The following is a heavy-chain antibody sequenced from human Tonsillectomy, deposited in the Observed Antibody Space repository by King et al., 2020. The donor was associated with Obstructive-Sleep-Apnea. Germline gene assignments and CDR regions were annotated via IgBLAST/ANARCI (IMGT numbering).Heavy chain of an antibody. CDR1: GFSLNNARMG. Sequence: TLKESGPVLVKPTETLTLTCTVSGFSLNNARMGVSWIRQPPGKALEWLAHIFSNDEKSYNTSLKSRLTISKDTSKSQVVLTMTNMDPVDTGTYYCARVAFGVVIIPFIWYFDLWGRGTLVTVSS. V-gene: IGHV2-26*01. D-gene: IGHD3-3*01. J-gene: IGHJ2*01. CDR3: ARVAFGVVIIPFIWYFDL. CDR2: IFSNDEK.